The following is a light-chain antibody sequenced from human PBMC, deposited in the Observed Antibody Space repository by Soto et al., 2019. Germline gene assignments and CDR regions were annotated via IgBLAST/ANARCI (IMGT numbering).Light chain of an antibody. CDR2: DVS. J-gene: IGLJ2*01. CDR3: RSYTSSRTPVV. Sequence: QSALTQPASVSGSTGQSITISCTGTSSDVGGYNYVSWYQQHPGKAPKLMIYDVSNRPSGVSNRFTGSKSGNTASLTISGLQAEDEADYYCRSYTSSRTPVVFGGGTQLTVL. V-gene: IGLV2-14*01. CDR1: SSDVGGYNY.